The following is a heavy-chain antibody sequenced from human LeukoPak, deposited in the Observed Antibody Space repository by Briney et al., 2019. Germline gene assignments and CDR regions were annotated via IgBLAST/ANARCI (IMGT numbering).Heavy chain of an antibody. CDR3: ARVVYRTILDY. J-gene: IGHJ4*02. CDR1: GFTFSSYE. Sequence: PGRSLRLSCAASGFTFSSYEMNWVRQAPGKGLEWVSYISSSGSTIYYADSVKGRFTISRDNAKNSLYLQMNSLRAEDTAVYYCARVVYRTILDYWGQGTLVTVSS. CDR2: ISSSGSTI. D-gene: IGHD2-2*02. V-gene: IGHV3-48*03.